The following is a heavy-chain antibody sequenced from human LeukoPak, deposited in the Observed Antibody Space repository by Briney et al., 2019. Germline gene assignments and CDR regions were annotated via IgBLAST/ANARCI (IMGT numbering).Heavy chain of an antibody. J-gene: IGHJ4*02. CDR1: GYTFTGYY. D-gene: IGHD1-26*01. CDR3: TRETGSYHGNDY. CDR2: INPNNGAT. Sequence: ASVKVSCKASGYTFTGYYMHWVRQAPGQGLEWMGRINPNNGATNYAQKLQGRVTITGDTSISTAYMELSSLRSDDTAVYYCTRETGSYHGNDYWGQGTLVTVSS. V-gene: IGHV1-2*06.